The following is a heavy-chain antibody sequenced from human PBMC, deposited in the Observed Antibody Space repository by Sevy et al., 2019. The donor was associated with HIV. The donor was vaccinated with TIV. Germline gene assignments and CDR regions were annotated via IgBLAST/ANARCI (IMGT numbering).Heavy chain of an antibody. CDR1: GGSFSGYY. V-gene: IGHV4-34*01. J-gene: IGHJ3*02. CDR2: INHRGST. Sequence: SETLSLTCAVYGGSFSGYYWSWIRQSPGKGLEWIGEINHRGSTNYNPSLKSRVIISVDTSKNQFSLKLSSVTAADTAVYYCARHCSTTSCSHAFDIWGQGTLVTVSS. D-gene: IGHD2-2*01. CDR3: ARHCSTTSCSHAFDI.